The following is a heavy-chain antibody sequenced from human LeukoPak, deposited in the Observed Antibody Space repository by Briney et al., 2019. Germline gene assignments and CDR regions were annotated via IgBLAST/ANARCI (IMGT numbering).Heavy chain of an antibody. J-gene: IGHJ4*02. CDR2: LNLSGDGA. CDR1: GYSLTNYF. Sequence: GASVKVSCKASGYSLTNYFMHWVRQAPGQGLEWMGVLNLSGDGASYTQKFQGRVTMTRDTSTSTVYMELSSLRSEDTAVYYCTRGGYGGPRVAFDYWGQGTLVTVSS. CDR3: TRGGYGGPRVAFDY. D-gene: IGHD1-1*01. V-gene: IGHV1-46*01.